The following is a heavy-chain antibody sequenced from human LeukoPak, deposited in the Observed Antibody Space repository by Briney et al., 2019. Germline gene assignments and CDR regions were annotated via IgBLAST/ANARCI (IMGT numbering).Heavy chain of an antibody. CDR3: STANMSDSYYFDY. D-gene: IGHD4/OR15-4a*01. J-gene: IGHJ4*02. CDR2: YNHSGST. Sequence: SETLSLTCAVYVGSFSGYYWTWLRHPPGNGLEWIVEYNHSGSTNFNPPLKSRVPLFLDPSKNQFFFELGHVAAADPGVYFLSTANMSDSYYFDYWGQGTLVTVSS. CDR1: VGSFSGYY. V-gene: IGHV4-34*01.